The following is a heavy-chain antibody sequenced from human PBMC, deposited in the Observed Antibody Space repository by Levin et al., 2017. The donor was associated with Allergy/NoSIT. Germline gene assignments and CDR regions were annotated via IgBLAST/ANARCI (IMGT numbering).Heavy chain of an antibody. Sequence: ASVKVSCKVSGYTLTELSMHWVRQAPGKGLEWMGGFDPEDGETIYAQKFQGRVTMTEDTSTDTAYMELSSLRSEDTAVYYCATFYYDSSGYPPDWYFDLWGRGTLVTVSS. J-gene: IGHJ2*01. CDR2: FDPEDGET. V-gene: IGHV1-24*01. CDR3: ATFYYDSSGYPPDWYFDL. D-gene: IGHD3-22*01. CDR1: GYTLTELS.